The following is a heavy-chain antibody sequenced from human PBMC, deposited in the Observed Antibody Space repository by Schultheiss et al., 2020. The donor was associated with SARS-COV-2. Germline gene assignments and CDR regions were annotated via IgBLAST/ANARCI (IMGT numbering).Heavy chain of an antibody. CDR2: INPNSGGT. Sequence: ASVKVSCKAFEYTFTAYYMHWVRQAPGQGLEWMGWINPNSGGTNYAQKFQGRVTMTRDTSISTAYMELSSLRSEDTAVYYCARDGRVPYGMDVWGQGTTVTVSS. CDR1: EYTFTAYY. V-gene: IGHV1-2*02. D-gene: IGHD4/OR15-4a*01. CDR3: ARDGRVPYGMDV. J-gene: IGHJ6*02.